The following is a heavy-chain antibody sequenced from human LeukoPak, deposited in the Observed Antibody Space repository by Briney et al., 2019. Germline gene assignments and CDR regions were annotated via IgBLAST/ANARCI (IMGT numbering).Heavy chain of an antibody. V-gene: IGHV3-23*01. Sequence: PGGSLRLSCAASGFTFSSYVMSWVRQAPGKGLEWVSAISGSGGSTYYADSVKGRFTISRDNSKNTLYLQMNSLRAEDTAVYYCAKGDEVLWFGELSYYYMDVWGKGTTVTISS. CDR1: GFTFSSYV. J-gene: IGHJ6*03. CDR3: AKGDEVLWFGELSYYYMDV. D-gene: IGHD3-10*01. CDR2: ISGSGGST.